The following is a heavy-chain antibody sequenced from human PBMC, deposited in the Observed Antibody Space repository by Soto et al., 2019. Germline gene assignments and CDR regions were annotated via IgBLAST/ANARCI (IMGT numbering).Heavy chain of an antibody. D-gene: IGHD2-21*02. Sequence: GGSLRLSCAASGFTFSSYGMHWVRQAPGKGLEWVAVISYGGSNKYYADSVKGRFTISRDNSKNTLYLQMNSLRAEDTAVYYCARDRVVTTNYYYYGMDVWGQGTTVTVSS. CDR3: ARDRVVTTNYYYYGMDV. J-gene: IGHJ6*02. V-gene: IGHV3-30*03. CDR1: GFTFSSYG. CDR2: ISYGGSNK.